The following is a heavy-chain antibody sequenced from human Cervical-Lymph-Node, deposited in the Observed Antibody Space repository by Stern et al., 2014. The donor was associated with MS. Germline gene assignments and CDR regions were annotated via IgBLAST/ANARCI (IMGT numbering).Heavy chain of an antibody. V-gene: IGHV1-69*11. CDR3: AREKSDCSGGSCFSSLDY. CDR2: IIPILDTT. J-gene: IGHJ4*02. CDR1: GDTFSTHA. D-gene: IGHD2-15*01. Sequence: VHLVESGAEVKKPGSSVKVSCKSSGDTFSTHAISWVRQAPGQGLERMGRIIPILDTTDYAQKFQGRLTIDADESTNTAYMELRSLTPDDTAVYYCAREKSDCSGGSCFSSLDYWGQGTLVTVSS.